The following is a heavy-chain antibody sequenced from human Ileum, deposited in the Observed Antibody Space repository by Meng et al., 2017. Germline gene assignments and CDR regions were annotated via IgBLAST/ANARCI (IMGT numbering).Heavy chain of an antibody. V-gene: IGHV1-46*01. J-gene: IGHJ4*02. CDR2: INPSGGST. CDR1: GYTFTSYY. D-gene: IGHD3-22*01. Sequence: GGGVNKAGASVKVSCKASGYTFTSYYMHWVRQAPGQGLEWMGIINPSGGSTSYAQKFQGRVTMTRDTSTSTVYMELSSLRSEDTAVYYCARDGFLVYYDSSGYPDYWGQGTLVTVSS. CDR3: ARDGFLVYYDSSGYPDY.